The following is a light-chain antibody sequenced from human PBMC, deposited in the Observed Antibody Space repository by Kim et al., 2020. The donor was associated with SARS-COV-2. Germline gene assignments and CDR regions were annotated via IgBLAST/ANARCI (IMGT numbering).Light chain of an antibody. CDR2: DTS. CDR1: QNINNY. J-gene: IGKJ4*01. CDR3: QQGSQSPRT. Sequence: EIVLTQSPATLSLSPGERATLSCRASQNINNYLAWHQQRPGQAPRLLLYDTSNRAPDIPARFSGRGSGTDFTLTISSLQPEDFALYYCQQGSQSPRTFGGGTKVDIK. V-gene: IGKV3-11*01.